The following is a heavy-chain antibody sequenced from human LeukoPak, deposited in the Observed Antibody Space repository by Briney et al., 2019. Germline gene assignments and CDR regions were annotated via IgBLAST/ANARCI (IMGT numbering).Heavy chain of an antibody. V-gene: IGHV1/OR15-1*02. J-gene: IGHJ4*02. CDR3: AREGGRPPEFDY. CDR2: INPNSGGT. CDR1: GYIFTDYY. Sequence: ASVKVSCKASGYIFTDYYMHWVRQAPGQELGWMGRINPNSGGTNYAQKFQGRVTMTRDTSISTAYTELSSLRSEDTATYYCAREGGRPPEFDYWGQGTLVTVSS.